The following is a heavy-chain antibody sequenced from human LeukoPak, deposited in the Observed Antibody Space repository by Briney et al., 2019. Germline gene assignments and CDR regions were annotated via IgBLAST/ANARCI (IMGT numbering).Heavy chain of an antibody. Sequence: SETLSLTCTVSGYSISSGYYWGWIRQAPGKGLEWIGNIYHSGSTYNNPSLKSRVTISVDTSKNQFSLKLSSVTAADTAVYYCARSLVVVVAETTLLFDYWGQGTLVTVSS. CDR3: ARSLVVVVAETTLLFDY. CDR2: IYHSGST. D-gene: IGHD2-15*01. V-gene: IGHV4-38-2*02. J-gene: IGHJ4*02. CDR1: GYSISSGYY.